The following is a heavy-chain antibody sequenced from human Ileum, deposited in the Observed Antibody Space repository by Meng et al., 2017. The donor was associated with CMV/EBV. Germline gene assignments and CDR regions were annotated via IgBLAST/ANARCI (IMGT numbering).Heavy chain of an antibody. V-gene: IGHV4-30-4*08. J-gene: IGHJ5*02. CDR2: IYCSGST. D-gene: IGHD3-3*01. CDR3: ARASYDFWSGYLFDP. CDR1: GSISSGDYY. Sequence: GSISSGDYYWSWIRQPPGKGLEWIGYIYCSGSTYYNPSLKSRVTISVDTSKNQFSLKLSSVTAADTAVYYCARASYDFWSGYLFDPWGQGTLVTVSS.